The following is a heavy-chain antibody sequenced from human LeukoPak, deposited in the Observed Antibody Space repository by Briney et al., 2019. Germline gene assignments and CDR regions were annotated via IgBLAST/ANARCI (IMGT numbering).Heavy chain of an antibody. CDR2: INHSGST. CDR1: GGSISSSNYY. V-gene: IGHV4-39*07. Sequence: SETLSLTCTVSGGSISSSNYYWGWIRQPPGKGLEWIGEINHSGSTNYNPSLKSRVTISVDTSKNQFSLKLSSVTAADTAVYYCARASGDLTYYYYYMDVWGKGTTVTVSS. CDR3: ARASGDLTYYYYYMDV. J-gene: IGHJ6*03. D-gene: IGHD4-17*01.